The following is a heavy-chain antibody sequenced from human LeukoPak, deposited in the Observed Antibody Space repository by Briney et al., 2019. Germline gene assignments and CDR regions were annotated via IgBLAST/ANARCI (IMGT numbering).Heavy chain of an antibody. D-gene: IGHD2-15*01. V-gene: IGHV3-30*14. CDR1: GFTFSSYA. J-gene: IGHJ4*02. CDR2: ISYDGSNK. CDR3: ARGGGYCSGGSCYGIDY. Sequence: PGGSLRLSCAASGFTFSSYAMHWVRQAPGKGLEWVAVISYDGSNKYYADSVKGRFTISRDNSKNTLYVQMGSLRPEDMAVYYCARGGGYCSGGSCYGIDYWGQGTLVTVPS.